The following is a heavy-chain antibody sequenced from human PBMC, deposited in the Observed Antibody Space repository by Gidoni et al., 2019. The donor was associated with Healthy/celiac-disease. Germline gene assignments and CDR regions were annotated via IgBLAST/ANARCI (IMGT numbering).Heavy chain of an antibody. V-gene: IGHV3-23*04. Sequence: EVQLVESGGGLVQPGGSLRLYCAASGFTFSSYALSWVRQAPGKGLEWVSAISGSGGSTYYADSVKGRFTISRDNSKNTLYLQMNSLRAEDTAVYYCAKSSVIAVAGPSIWGQGTMVTVSS. CDR1: GFTFSSYA. CDR2: ISGSGGST. CDR3: AKSSVIAVAGPSI. J-gene: IGHJ3*02. D-gene: IGHD6-19*01.